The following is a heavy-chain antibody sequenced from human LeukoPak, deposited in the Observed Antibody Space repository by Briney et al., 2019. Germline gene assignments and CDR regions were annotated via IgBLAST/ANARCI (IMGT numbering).Heavy chain of an antibody. CDR3: ARVSADDYVWLYYFDY. Sequence: GGPLRLSCAASGFTFSSYGMHWVRQAPGKGLEWVAFIRYDGSNKYYADSVKGRFTISRDNSKNTLYLQMNSLRAEDTAVYYCARVSADDYVWLYYFDYWGQGTLVTVSS. CDR1: GFTFSSYG. CDR2: IRYDGSNK. J-gene: IGHJ4*02. V-gene: IGHV3-30*02. D-gene: IGHD3-16*01.